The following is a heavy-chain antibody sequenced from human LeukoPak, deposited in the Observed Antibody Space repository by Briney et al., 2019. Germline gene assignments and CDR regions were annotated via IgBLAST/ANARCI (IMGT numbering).Heavy chain of an antibody. CDR1: GFTFSNYA. CDR2: ISGSAGST. J-gene: IGHJ4*02. CDR3: SRGRYCSSTSCYIDY. Sequence: GGSLRLSCATSGFTFSNYAMGWVRQAPGKGLEWVSGISGSAGSTYYADSVKGRFTISRGNSKNTLYLQMNSLRAEDTAVYYCSRGRYCSSTSCYIDYWGQGTLVTVAS. V-gene: IGHV3-23*01. D-gene: IGHD2-2*02.